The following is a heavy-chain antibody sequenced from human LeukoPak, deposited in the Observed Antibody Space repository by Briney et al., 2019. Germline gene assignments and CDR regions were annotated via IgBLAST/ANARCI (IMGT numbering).Heavy chain of an antibody. V-gene: IGHV1-18*01. D-gene: IGHD3-16*01. CDR2: ITTYNGDT. Sequence: ASVKVSCKASGYTFTSYGINWVRQAPGQGLEWMGWITTYNGDTNYAQKLQGRVTMTSDTSTSTAYMELRSLTSDDTAVYYCASGGEARGLYDYWGQGTLVTVSS. CDR3: ASGGEARGLYDY. J-gene: IGHJ4*02. CDR1: GYTFTSYG.